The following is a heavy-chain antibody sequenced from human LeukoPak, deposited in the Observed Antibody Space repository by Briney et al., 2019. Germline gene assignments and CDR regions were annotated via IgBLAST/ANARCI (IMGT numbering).Heavy chain of an antibody. V-gene: IGHV4-4*07. CDR2: IYTSGST. J-gene: IGHJ4*02. CDR3: ARNYYDSSGYLRPFDY. D-gene: IGHD3-22*01. Sequence: SHTLSLTCTVSGGSISSYYWSWIRQLAGNGLEWIGRIYTSGSTNYNPSLKSRVTISVDTSKNQFSLNLSSVTAADTAVYYCARNYYDSSGYLRPFDYWGQGTLVTVSS. CDR1: GGSISSYY.